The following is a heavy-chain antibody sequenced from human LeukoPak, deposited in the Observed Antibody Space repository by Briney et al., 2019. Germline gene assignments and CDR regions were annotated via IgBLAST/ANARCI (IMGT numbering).Heavy chain of an antibody. CDR3: ATDRGGAPFDF. V-gene: IGHV3-33*01. CDR1: GIIFRSYG. Sequence: GGSLRLSCEASGIIFRSYGMHWVRQAPGKGLEWVAVIWSNGRNKDYGESVKGRFTISRDNSTNPLYLEMNSLRAEDTAVYYCATDRGGAPFDFWGQGTLVTVSS. CDR2: IWSNGRNK. J-gene: IGHJ4*02. D-gene: IGHD2-15*01.